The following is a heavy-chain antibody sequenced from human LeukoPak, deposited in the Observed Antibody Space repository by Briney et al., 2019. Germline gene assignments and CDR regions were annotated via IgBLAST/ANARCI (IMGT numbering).Heavy chain of an antibody. D-gene: IGHD2-15*01. V-gene: IGHV3-11*01. Sequence: KPGGSLRLSCAASGFTFSDYYMSWIRQAPGKGLEWVSDISSSGSTIYYADSVKGRFTISRDNAKNSLYLQMNSLRAEDTAVYYCAKDRSGDSCSDYWGQGTLVTVSA. J-gene: IGHJ4*02. CDR2: ISSSGSTI. CDR3: AKDRSGDSCSDY. CDR1: GFTFSDYY.